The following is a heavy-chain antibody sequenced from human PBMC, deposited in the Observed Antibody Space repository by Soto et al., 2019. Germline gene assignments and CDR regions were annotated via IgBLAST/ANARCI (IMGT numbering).Heavy chain of an antibody. V-gene: IGHV5-10-1*01. J-gene: IGHJ6*02. CDR3: ARRLSTKYYGMDV. CDR2: IDPSDSYT. Sequence: PGESLKISCNGSGYSFTSYWISWVRQMPGKGLEWMGRIDPSDSYTNYSPSFQGHVTISADKSISTAYLQWSSLKASDTAMYYCARRLSTKYYGMDVWGQGTKATVYS. D-gene: IGHD1-1*01. CDR1: GYSFTSYW.